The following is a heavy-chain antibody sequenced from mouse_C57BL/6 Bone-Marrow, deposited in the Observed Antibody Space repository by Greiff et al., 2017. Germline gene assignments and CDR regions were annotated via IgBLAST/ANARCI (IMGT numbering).Heavy chain of an antibody. D-gene: IGHD1-1*01. J-gene: IGHJ1*03. CDR3: ARKRYPYWYFDV. Sequence: VQLQQPGAELVKPGASVKMSCKASDYTFTSYWITWVKQRPGQGLEWIGDVYPGSGSTIYNEKFKSKATLTVDTSSSTAYMQLSSLTSEDSAVYYCARKRYPYWYFDVWDTGTTVTVSS. V-gene: IGHV1-55*01. CDR2: VYPGSGST. CDR1: DYTFTSYW.